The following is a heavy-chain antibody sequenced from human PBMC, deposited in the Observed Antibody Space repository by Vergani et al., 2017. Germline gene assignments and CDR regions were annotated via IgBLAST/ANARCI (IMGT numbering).Heavy chain of an antibody. Sequence: QVQLVESGGSVVQPGRSLRLSCAASGFTFSNCGLHWVRQAPGQGLEWVAVISHDGNKKYYVDSVKGRFTISRDNSKNTLYLYMNSLRADDTAVYYCAKDPRLKEDYYYYYMDVWGKGTTVTVSS. V-gene: IGHV3-30*18. CDR3: AKDPRLKEDYYYYYMDV. J-gene: IGHJ6*03. CDR2: ISHDGNKK. CDR1: GFTFSNCG.